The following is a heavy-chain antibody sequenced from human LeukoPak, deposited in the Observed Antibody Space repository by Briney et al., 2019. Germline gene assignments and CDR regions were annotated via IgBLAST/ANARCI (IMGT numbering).Heavy chain of an antibody. CDR2: IYPGDSDT. CDR3: AVYYYDSSGSNWFDP. J-gene: IGHJ5*02. CDR1: GYSFTSYW. Sequence: GESLKISCKGSGYSFTSYWIGWVRQMPGKGLEWMGIIYPGDSDTRYSPSFQGQVTISADKSISTAYLQWSSLKASDTAMYYCAVYYYDSSGSNWFDPWGQGTLVTVSS. V-gene: IGHV5-51*01. D-gene: IGHD3-22*01.